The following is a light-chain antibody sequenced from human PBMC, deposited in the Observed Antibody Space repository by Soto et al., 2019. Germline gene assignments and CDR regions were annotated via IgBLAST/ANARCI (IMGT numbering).Light chain of an antibody. CDR3: TSYTSNSTLI. J-gene: IGLJ2*01. CDR1: SSDVGGYNF. CDR2: DVT. V-gene: IGLV2-14*01. Sequence: QSALTQPASVSGSPGQSISISCTGTSSDVGGYNFVSWYQQHPGKAPKLMIYDVTNRPSGVSNRFSGSKSGNTASLTISGLQAEDEADYFCTSYTSNSTLIFGGGTKVTVL.